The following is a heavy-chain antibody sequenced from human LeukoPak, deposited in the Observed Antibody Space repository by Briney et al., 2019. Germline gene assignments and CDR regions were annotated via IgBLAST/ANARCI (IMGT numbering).Heavy chain of an antibody. V-gene: IGHV3-23*01. CDR1: GFTFSSYG. CDR3: AKDAGYSSGFDY. J-gene: IGHJ4*02. Sequence: GGSLRLSCAASGFTFSSYGMSWVRQAPGKGLEWVSAISGSGGATYYADSVKGRFTISRDNSKNTLYLQMNSLRAEDTAVYYCAKDAGYSSGFDYWGQGTLVTVSS. CDR2: ISGSGGAT. D-gene: IGHD6-19*01.